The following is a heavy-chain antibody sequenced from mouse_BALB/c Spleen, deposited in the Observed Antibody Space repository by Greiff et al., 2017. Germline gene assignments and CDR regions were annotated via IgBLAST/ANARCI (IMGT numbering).Heavy chain of an antibody. CDR1: GFDFSRYW. J-gene: IGHJ4*01. D-gene: IGHD1-1*01. V-gene: IGHV4-2*02. CDR3: ARRGYYGSNYAMDY. Sequence: DVKLQESGGGLVQPGGSLNLSCAASGFDFSRYWMSWARQAPGKGQEWIGEINPGSSTINYTPSLKDKFIISRDNAKNTLYLQMSKVRSEDTALYYCARRGYYGSNYAMDYWGQGTSVTVSS. CDR2: INPGSSTI.